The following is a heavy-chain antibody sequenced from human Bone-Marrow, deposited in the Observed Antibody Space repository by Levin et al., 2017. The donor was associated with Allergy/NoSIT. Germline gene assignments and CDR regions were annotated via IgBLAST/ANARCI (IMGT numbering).Heavy chain of an antibody. CDR2: IYSSGYT. V-gene: IGHV3-66*03. Sequence: GGSLRLSCAASGFSISSNYMSWLRQAPGQGLEWVSVIYSSGYTHYADAVKGRFVISRDNSKKTLFLQMNSLRADDTAVYYCAKSALGSTTEYYFYYGMDVWGQGTTVTVSS. J-gene: IGHJ6*02. CDR1: GFSISSNY. D-gene: IGHD1-1*01. CDR3: AKSALGSTTEYYFYYGMDV.